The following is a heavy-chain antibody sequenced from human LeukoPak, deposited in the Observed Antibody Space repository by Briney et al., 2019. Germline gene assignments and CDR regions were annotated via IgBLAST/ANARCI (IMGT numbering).Heavy chain of an antibody. CDR3: ARDMPHYDFWSGYWHGMDV. V-gene: IGHV1-18*01. CDR1: GYTFTSYG. J-gene: IGHJ6*02. Sequence: GASVKVSCKASGYTFTSYGISWVRQAPGQGLEWMGWISAYNGNTNYAQKLQGRVTMTTDTSTSTACMELRSLRSDDTAVYYCARDMPHYDFWSGYWHGMDVWGQGTTVTVSS. CDR2: ISAYNGNT. D-gene: IGHD3-3*01.